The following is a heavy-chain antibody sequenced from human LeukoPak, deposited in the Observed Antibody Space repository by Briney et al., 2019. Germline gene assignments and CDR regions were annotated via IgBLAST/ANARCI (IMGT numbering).Heavy chain of an antibody. CDR3: ATMEDHDYGDYDFSY. V-gene: IGHV1-69-2*01. CDR2: VDPEDGET. D-gene: IGHD4-17*01. Sequence: ASVKISCKVSGYTFTDYYMHWVQQAPGKGLEWMGLVDPEDGETIYAEKFQGRVTITADTSTDTAHMELGSLRSEDTAVYYCATMEDHDYGDYDFSYWGQGTLVTVSS. CDR1: GYTFTDYY. J-gene: IGHJ4*02.